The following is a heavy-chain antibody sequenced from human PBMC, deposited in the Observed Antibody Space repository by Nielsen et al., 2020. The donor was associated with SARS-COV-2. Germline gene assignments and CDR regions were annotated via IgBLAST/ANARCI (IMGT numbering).Heavy chain of an antibody. J-gene: IGHJ4*02. CDR3: ARERNYDSSGYLETHFDH. Sequence: WVRQAPGQRLEWMGWINAGNGNTKYSQKFQGRVTITRDTSASTAYMELSSLRSEDTAVYYCARERNYDSSGYLETHFDHWGQGTLVTVSS. V-gene: IGHV1-3*01. D-gene: IGHD3-22*01. CDR2: INAGNGNT.